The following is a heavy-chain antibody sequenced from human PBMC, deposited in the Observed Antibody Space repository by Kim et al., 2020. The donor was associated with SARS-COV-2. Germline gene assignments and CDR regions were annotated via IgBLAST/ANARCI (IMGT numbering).Heavy chain of an antibody. Sequence: ASVKVSCKASGYTFTGYYMHWVRQAPGQGLEWMGWINPNSGGTNYAQKFQGRVTMTRDTSISTAYMELSRLRSDDTAVYYCARLIGIVAVAGTPDAFDIWGQGTMVTVSS. D-gene: IGHD6-19*01. J-gene: IGHJ3*02. CDR3: ARLIGIVAVAGTPDAFDI. CDR1: GYTFTGYY. CDR2: INPNSGGT. V-gene: IGHV1-2*02.